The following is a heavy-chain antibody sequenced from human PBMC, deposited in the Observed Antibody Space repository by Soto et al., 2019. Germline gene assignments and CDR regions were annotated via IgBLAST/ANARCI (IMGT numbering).Heavy chain of an antibody. CDR3: GRCTSTSCHLGSDY. Sequence: GGSLRLSCAASGFTFSSYAMNWVRQAPGKGLEWVALISHDGINKYYADSVRGRFTISRDSATNTLYLQMNSLRAADTAVYYCGRCTSTSCHLGSDYWGQGTLVTVSS. CDR2: ISHDGINK. J-gene: IGHJ4*02. CDR1: GFTFSSYA. V-gene: IGHV3-30-3*01. D-gene: IGHD2-2*01.